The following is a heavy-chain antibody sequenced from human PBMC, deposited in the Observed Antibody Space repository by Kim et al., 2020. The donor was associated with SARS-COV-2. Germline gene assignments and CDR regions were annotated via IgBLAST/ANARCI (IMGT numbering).Heavy chain of an antibody. V-gene: IGHV4-39*01. J-gene: IGHJ4*02. CDR2: IYYSGSA. CDR3: ARGSGVYYVDFDY. Sequence: SETLSLTCTVSGGSISSSSYYWGWIRQSPGQGLEWIGSIYYSGSAYYNSPLKSRVTISVDTYKNQFSLKLSSVTAADTAVYSCARGSGVYYVDFDYWGQG. D-gene: IGHD3-22*01. CDR1: GGSISSSSYY.